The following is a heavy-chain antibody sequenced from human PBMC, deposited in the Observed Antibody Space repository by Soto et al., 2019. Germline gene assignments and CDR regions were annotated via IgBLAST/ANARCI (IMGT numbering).Heavy chain of an antibody. CDR3: ARGRWPSSGWFGLLDY. V-gene: IGHV1-69*12. CDR1: GGTFSSDA. CDR2: IIPMFGTA. D-gene: IGHD6-19*01. Sequence: QVQLVQSGAEVKKPGSSVKVSCEASGGTFSSDAISWVRQAPGQGLEWMGGIIPMFGTASYAQKFQGRVTIIADESTTTGYMELSSLRSEDTAVYYCARGRWPSSGWFGLLDYWGQGTLVTVSS. J-gene: IGHJ4*02.